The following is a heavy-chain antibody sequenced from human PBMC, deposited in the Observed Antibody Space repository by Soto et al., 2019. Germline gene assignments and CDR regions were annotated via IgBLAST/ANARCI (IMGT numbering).Heavy chain of an antibody. CDR2: IYYSGST. Sequence: TLSLTFAFSGGSIISGCYYWSWLREHPGNGLEWIGYIYYSGSTYYNPSLKSRVTISVDTSKNQFSLKLSSVTAADTAVYYCARDTRYCSSTSCYIYGMDVWGQGTTVTVSS. CDR1: GGSIISGCYY. D-gene: IGHD2-2*02. V-gene: IGHV4-31*11. CDR3: ARDTRYCSSTSCYIYGMDV. J-gene: IGHJ6*02.